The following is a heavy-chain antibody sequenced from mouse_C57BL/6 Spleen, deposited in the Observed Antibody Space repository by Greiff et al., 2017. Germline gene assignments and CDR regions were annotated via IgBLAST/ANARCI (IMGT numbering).Heavy chain of an antibody. V-gene: IGHV1-55*01. Sequence: QVQLQQPGAELVKPGASVKMSCKASGYTFTSYWITWVKQRPGQGLAWIGDIYPGSGSTNYNETFQSKATLTVDTSYRPAYMQRSSLTSEDSAVYYCAREGIYYYVPPDPLFAYWGQGTLVTVAA. J-gene: IGHJ3*01. D-gene: IGHD1-1*01. CDR3: AREGIYYYVPPDPLFAY. CDR2: IYPGSGST. CDR1: GYTFTSYW.